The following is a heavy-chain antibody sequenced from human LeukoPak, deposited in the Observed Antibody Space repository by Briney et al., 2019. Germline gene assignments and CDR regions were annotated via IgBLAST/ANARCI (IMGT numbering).Heavy chain of an antibody. J-gene: IGHJ4*02. D-gene: IGHD5-18*01. V-gene: IGHV1-69*04. CDR3: ARATTLEKRAYSYGY. CDR2: IIPILVIA. CDR1: GGTFNSYA. Sequence: AVKVSCKASGGTFNSYAISGVRQAPGQGGEGMGRIIPILVIATYAQQFQGTLTITAYTSTITAYMALSTLRSQDTAVYYCARATTLEKRAYSYGYWGQGTLVTVSS.